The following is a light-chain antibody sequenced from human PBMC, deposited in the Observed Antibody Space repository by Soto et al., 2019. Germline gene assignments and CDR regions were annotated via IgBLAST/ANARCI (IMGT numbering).Light chain of an antibody. CDR1: QRISNS. CDR3: QKYNNVPAT. J-gene: IGKJ5*01. CDR2: AAS. V-gene: IGKV1-27*01. Sequence: IQTTQSPSPLSASVGDRVTITRRASQRISNSLAWDQQKPWKVPKLLIYAASTLQLGVPSRFSGSGSGTDFTLTISSLQPEDAATYYCQKYNNVPATFGLGTRLG.